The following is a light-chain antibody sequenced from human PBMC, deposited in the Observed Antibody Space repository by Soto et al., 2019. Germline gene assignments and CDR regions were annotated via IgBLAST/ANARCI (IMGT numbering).Light chain of an antibody. CDR1: QSVSNNY. Sequence: EIALTQSPGTLSLSPGERATLSCRASQSVSNNYLAWYQQKPGQAPRLLIYGASNRATGIPDRFSGGGSGTDFTLTISRLEPEDFAVYYCQQYGSSGTFGQGTKVDIK. V-gene: IGKV3-20*01. CDR2: GAS. J-gene: IGKJ1*01. CDR3: QQYGSSGT.